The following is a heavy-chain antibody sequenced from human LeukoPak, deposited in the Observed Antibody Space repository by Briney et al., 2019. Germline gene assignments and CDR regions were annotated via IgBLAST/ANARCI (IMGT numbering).Heavy chain of an antibody. J-gene: IGHJ5*02. V-gene: IGHV3-30*04. D-gene: IGHD6-13*01. CDR2: ISYDGSNK. Sequence: GGSLRLSCAASGFTFSSYAMHWVRQAPGKGLEWVAVISYDGSNKYYADSVKGRFTISRDNSKNTLYLQMDSLRAEDTAVYYCARGLLRAAAGTGWFDPWGQGTLVTVSS. CDR3: ARGLLRAAAGTGWFDP. CDR1: GFTFSSYA.